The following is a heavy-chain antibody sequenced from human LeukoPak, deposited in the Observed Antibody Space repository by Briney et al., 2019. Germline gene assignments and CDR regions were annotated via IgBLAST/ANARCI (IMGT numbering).Heavy chain of an antibody. CDR2: IRRKTDGGST. CDR3: TTDLWGFWGTKCNWFNP. CDR1: GFNFTFAW. V-gene: IGHV3-15*01. Sequence: GGPLRLSCAASGFNFTFAWMSWVRQAPGKGLDWVGRIRRKTDGGSTDYAAPVKGRFTISRDDSKNTLYLQMNSLKTEDTAVYYCTTDLWGFWGTKCNWFNPWGQGTLVTVSS. D-gene: IGHD3-16*01. J-gene: IGHJ5*02.